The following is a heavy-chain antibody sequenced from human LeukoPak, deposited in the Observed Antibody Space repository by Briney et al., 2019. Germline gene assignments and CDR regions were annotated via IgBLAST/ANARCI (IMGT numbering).Heavy chain of an antibody. CDR2: INPNSGGT. Sequence: ASVKVSCKASGYTFTGYYMHWVRQAPGQGLEWMGWINPNSGGTNYAQKFQGRVTMTRDTSISTAYMELSRLRSEDTAVYYCARGGYSSSWYPNFDYWGQGTLVTVSS. CDR1: GYTFTGYY. J-gene: IGHJ4*02. D-gene: IGHD6-13*01. CDR3: ARGGYSSSWYPNFDY. V-gene: IGHV1-2*02.